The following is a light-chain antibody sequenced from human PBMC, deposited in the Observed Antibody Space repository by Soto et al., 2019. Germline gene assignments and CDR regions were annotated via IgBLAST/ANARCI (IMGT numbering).Light chain of an antibody. Sequence: XSVLTPPASVSGSPGQSITISCTRTSSDVGVYNHVSWYQQHPGKAPKLMIYDVSNRPSGVSNRFSGSKSGNTASLTISGLQPEDEADYYCSSYTSSSTLVVFGTGTKVTVL. V-gene: IGLV2-14*01. CDR3: SSYTSSSTLVV. CDR1: SSDVGVYNH. CDR2: DVS. J-gene: IGLJ1*01.